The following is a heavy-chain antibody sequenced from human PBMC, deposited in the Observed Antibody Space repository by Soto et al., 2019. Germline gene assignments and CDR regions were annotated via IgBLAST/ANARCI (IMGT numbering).Heavy chain of an antibody. CDR2: INPSGGST. CDR3: ARDGVGGNSFHVYNWFDP. J-gene: IGHJ5*02. D-gene: IGHD2-21*02. Sequence: ASVKVSCKASGYTFTSYYMHWVRQAPGQGLEWMGIINPSGGSTSYAQKFQGRVTMTRDTSTSTVYMELSSLRSEDMAVYYCARDGVGGNSFHVYNWFDPWGQGTLVTVSS. CDR1: GYTFTSYY. V-gene: IGHV1-46*01.